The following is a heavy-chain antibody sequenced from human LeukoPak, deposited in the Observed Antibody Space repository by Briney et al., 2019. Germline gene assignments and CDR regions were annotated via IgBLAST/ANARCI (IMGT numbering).Heavy chain of an antibody. V-gene: IGHV1-69*05. CDR2: IIPIFGTA. J-gene: IGHJ6*03. D-gene: IGHD3-10*01. CDR3: ARSYYYGSGSYLAIYYYYYMDV. Sequence: SVKVSCKASGGTFSSYTISWVRQAPGQGLEWMGGIIPIFGTANYAQKLQGRVTMTTDTSTSTAYMELRSLRSDDTAVYYCARSYYYGSGSYLAIYYYYYMDVWGKGTTVTISS. CDR1: GGTFSSYT.